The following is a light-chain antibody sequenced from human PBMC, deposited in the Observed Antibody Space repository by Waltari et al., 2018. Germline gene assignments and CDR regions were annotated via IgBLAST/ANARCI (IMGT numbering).Light chain of an antibody. CDR3: QQYYITPLS. CDR1: QSVLYSSDNRNY. J-gene: IGKJ4*01. CDR2: WAS. V-gene: IGKV4-1*01. Sequence: DIVMTQSPDSLAVSLGERATINCKSSQSVLYSSDNRNYLAWYQQKPGQPPNLLIYWASTRGSGVPDRVSGSGSGTDFTLTISSLQAEDVAVYYCQQYYITPLSFGGGTKVEIK.